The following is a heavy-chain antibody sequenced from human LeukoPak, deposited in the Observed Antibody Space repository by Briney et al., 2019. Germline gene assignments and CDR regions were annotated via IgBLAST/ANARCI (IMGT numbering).Heavy chain of an antibody. V-gene: IGHV3-21*01. CDR2: ISSSSSYI. D-gene: IGHD3-10*01. Sequence: GGSLRLSCAASGFTFSSYSMNWVRQAPGKGLEWASSISSSSSYIYYADSVKGRFTISRDNAKNSLYLQMNSLRAEDTAVYYCARDLVRGGLYYYGMDVWGQGTTVTVSS. J-gene: IGHJ6*02. CDR1: GFTFSSYS. CDR3: ARDLVRGGLYYYGMDV.